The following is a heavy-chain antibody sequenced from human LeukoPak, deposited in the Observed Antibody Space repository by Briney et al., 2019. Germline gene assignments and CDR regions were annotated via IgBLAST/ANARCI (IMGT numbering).Heavy chain of an antibody. V-gene: IGHV1-2*02. CDR1: GYTFTGYY. D-gene: IGHD5-12*01. Sequence: ASVKVSCKASGYTFTGYYMHWVRQAPGQGLEWMGWINPNSGGTNYAQKFQGRVTMTRDTSISTAYMELSRLRSDDTAVYYCARDVSVDIVATTQCDYWGQGTLVTVSS. CDR2: INPNSGGT. CDR3: ARDVSVDIVATTQCDY. J-gene: IGHJ4*02.